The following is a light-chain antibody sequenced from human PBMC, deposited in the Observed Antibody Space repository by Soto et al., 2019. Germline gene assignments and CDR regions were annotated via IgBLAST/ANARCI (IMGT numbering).Light chain of an antibody. CDR2: EGS. J-gene: IGLJ2*01. Sequence: QSALTQPASVSGSPGQSITISCTGASSGVGTYNLVSWYQQHPGKAPKLMIYEGSKRPSGISNRFSGSKSGNTASLTISGLQAEDEADYYCCSSVGSSTSVIVGGGTKLTVL. CDR1: SSGVGTYNL. CDR3: CSSVGSSTSVI. V-gene: IGLV2-23*01.